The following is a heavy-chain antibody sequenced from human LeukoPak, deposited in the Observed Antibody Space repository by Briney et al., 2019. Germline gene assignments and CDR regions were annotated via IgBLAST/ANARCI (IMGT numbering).Heavy chain of an antibody. CDR1: GYTFTGYY. CDR2: INPNSGGT. D-gene: IGHD1-26*01. Sequence: ASVKVSCKASGYTFTGYYMHWVRQAPGQGLEWMGRINPNSGGTNYAQKFQGRVTMTRDTSISTAYMELSRLRSEDTAVYYCARLNRGRGYFDYWGQGTLVTVSS. J-gene: IGHJ4*02. V-gene: IGHV1-2*06. CDR3: ARLNRGRGYFDY.